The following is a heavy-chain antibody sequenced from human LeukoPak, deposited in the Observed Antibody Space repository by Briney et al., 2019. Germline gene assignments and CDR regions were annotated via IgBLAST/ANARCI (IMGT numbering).Heavy chain of an antibody. D-gene: IGHD3-9*01. CDR2: IWYDGSNK. J-gene: IGHJ4*02. V-gene: IGHV3-30*02. CDR3: AKGGGYDILTGYVEN. Sequence: GGSLRLSCAASGFTFSSYGMHWVRQAPGKGLEWVAVIWYDGSNKYYADSVKGRFTISRDNSKNSLYLQMNSLRAEDTALYYCAKGGGYDILTGYVENWGQGTLVTVSS. CDR1: GFTFSSYG.